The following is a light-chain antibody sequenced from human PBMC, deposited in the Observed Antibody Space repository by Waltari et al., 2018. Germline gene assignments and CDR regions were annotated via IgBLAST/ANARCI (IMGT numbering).Light chain of an antibody. V-gene: IGLV2-14*03. CDR3: SSYTTTSTYV. Sequence: QSALTQPASVSGSPGQSLTISCAGPSSDVGAYNDVPWYQQHSGKAPKLIISDVNNRPSGVSNRFSGSKSGNTASLIISGLQADDEADYYCSSYTTTSTYVFGTGTTVSVL. CDR2: DVN. J-gene: IGLJ1*01. CDR1: SSDVGAYND.